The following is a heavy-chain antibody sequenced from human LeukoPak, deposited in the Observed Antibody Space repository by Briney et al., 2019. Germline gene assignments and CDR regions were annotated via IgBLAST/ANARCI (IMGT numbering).Heavy chain of an antibody. D-gene: IGHD3-10*01. V-gene: IGHV3-33*08. CDR1: GFTFSSYG. CDR2: IWYDGSNK. CDR3: ARGLMLRGVADY. Sequence: GGSLRLSCAASGFTFSSYGMHWVRQAPGKGLEWVAVIWYDGSNKYYADSVKGRFTISRDNSKNTLYLQMNSLRLEDTAVYYCARGLMLRGVADYWGQGTLVTVSS. J-gene: IGHJ4*02.